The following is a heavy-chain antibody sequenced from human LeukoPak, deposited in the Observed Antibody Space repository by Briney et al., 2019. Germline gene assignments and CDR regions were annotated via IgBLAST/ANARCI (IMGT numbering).Heavy chain of an antibody. V-gene: IGHV3-23*01. CDR3: AKDLALAGRGGGFDS. J-gene: IGHJ3*01. Sequence: GGSLRLSCAASGFTFTTYAMNWVRQAPGKGLEWVSGISGDGDKAYYADSVNGRFTISRDNSRNTVSLHMSSLRAEDTALYYCAKDLALAGRGGGFDSWGQGTRVAVSS. CDR2: ISGDGDKA. D-gene: IGHD6-13*01. CDR1: GFTFTTYA.